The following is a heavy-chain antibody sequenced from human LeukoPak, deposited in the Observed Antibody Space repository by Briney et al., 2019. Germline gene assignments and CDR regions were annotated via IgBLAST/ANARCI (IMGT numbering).Heavy chain of an antibody. Sequence: ASVKVSCKAAGYTFTSYYMYWVRQAPGQGLAWVGKIMPRGGSTSYAQMFQGRGTMTSDTSTSRGYMELSSQRSEDTAVCYCSRGPYYCYGMDGWGQGTTVTVSS. CDR2: IMPRGGST. J-gene: IGHJ6*02. CDR3: SRGPYYCYGMDG. V-gene: IGHV1-46*01. CDR1: GYTFTSYY.